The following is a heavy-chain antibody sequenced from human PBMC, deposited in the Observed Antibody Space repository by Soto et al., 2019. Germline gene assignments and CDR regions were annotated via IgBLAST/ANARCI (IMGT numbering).Heavy chain of an antibody. CDR2: TYYRSRWYN. V-gene: IGHV6-1*01. J-gene: IGHJ6*03. Sequence: SQTLSLTCVISGDSVSSNSAAWNWIRQSPSRSLEWLGRTYYRSRWYNDYAVSVRSRITVNADTSKNQFSLHLNSVTPEDTAVYFFPGTISLRWYYMDLRYKGTTGTGSS. CDR3: PGTISLRWYYMDL. D-gene: IGHD1-7*01. CDR1: GDSVSSNSAA.